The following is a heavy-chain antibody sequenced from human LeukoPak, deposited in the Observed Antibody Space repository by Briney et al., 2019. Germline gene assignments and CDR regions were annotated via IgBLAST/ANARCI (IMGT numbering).Heavy chain of an antibody. CDR2: IYSGGST. CDR3: ARDEYCSGGSCYGY. Sequence: GGSLRLSCAASGFTVSSNYMSWVRQAPGKGLEWVSVIYSGGSTYYADSVKGRFTISRDNSKNTLYLQMNSLRAEDTAVYYCARDEYCSGGSCYGYWGQGTLVTVSS. CDR1: GFTVSSNY. V-gene: IGHV3-53*01. D-gene: IGHD2-15*01. J-gene: IGHJ4*02.